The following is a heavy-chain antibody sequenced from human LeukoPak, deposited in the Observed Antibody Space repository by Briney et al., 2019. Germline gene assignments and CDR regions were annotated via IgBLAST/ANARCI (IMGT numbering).Heavy chain of an antibody. CDR2: ISSSGSTI. Sequence: PGGSLRLSCAASGFTFSSYEMNWVRQAPGKGLEWVSYISSSGSTIYYADSVKGRFTISRDNAKNSLYLQMNSLRAEDTAVYHCASNVGWFGELKLDYWGQGTLVTVSS. CDR3: ASNVGWFGELKLDY. CDR1: GFTFSSYE. J-gene: IGHJ4*02. V-gene: IGHV3-48*03. D-gene: IGHD3-10*01.